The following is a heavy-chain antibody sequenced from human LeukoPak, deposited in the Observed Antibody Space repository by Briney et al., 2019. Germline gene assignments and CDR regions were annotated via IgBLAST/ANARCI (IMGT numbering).Heavy chain of an antibody. Sequence: KSSETLSLTCAVYGGSFSGYYWSWIRQPPGKGLGWIGEINHSGSTNYNPSLKSRVTISVDTSKNQFSLKLSSVTAADTAVYYCAGGVAAVSDVWGKGTTATVSS. CDR2: INHSGST. CDR3: AGGVAAVSDV. D-gene: IGHD6-13*01. V-gene: IGHV4-34*01. CDR1: GGSFSGYY. J-gene: IGHJ6*04.